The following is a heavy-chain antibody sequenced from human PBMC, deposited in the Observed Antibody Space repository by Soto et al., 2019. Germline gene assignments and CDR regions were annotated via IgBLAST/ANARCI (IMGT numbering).Heavy chain of an antibody. CDR3: ARETGYCSSTCCADAFDI. CDR1: GGTFSSYA. Sequence: QVQLVQSGAEVKKPGSSVKVSCKASGGTFSSYAISWVRQAPGQGLEWMGGIIPIFGTANYAQKFQGRVTITADESTSTGYMELSSLRSEDTAVYYCARETGYCSSTCCADAFDIWGQGTMVTVSS. D-gene: IGHD2-2*01. J-gene: IGHJ3*02. CDR2: IIPIFGTA. V-gene: IGHV1-69*01.